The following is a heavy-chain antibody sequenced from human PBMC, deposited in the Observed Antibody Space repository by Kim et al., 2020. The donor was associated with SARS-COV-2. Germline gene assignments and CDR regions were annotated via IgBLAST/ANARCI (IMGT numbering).Heavy chain of an antibody. CDR1: GFTFSSYG. V-gene: IGHV3-30*18. CDR2: ISYDGSNK. J-gene: IGHJ3*02. CDR3: ANWDSSSLGAFDI. Sequence: GGSLRLSCAASGFTFSSYGMHWVRQAPGKGLEWVAVISYDGSNKYYADSVKGRFTISRDNSKNTLYLQMNSLRAEDTAVYYCANWDSSSLGAFDIWGQGTMVTVSS. D-gene: IGHD6-6*01.